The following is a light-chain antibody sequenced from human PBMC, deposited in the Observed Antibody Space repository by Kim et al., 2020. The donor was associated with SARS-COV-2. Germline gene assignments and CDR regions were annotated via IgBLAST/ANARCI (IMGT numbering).Light chain of an antibody. CDR1: QTVDRH. CDR3: QQSFSTPQT. CDR2: KTS. Sequence: DIQMTQSPSSLSASVGDRVTITCRASQTVDRHLSWYQQKPGKAPSLLLYKTSTLQNGVPSRFSGSGSGRDYILTIRDLQPDDFATYFCQQSFSTPQTFGHGTKVDIK. V-gene: IGKV1-39*01. J-gene: IGKJ1*01.